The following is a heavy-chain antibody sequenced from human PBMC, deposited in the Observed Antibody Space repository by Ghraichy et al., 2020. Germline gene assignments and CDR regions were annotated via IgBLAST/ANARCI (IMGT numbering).Heavy chain of an antibody. J-gene: IGHJ4*02. Sequence: GGSLRLSCAASGFTFSSYGMHWVRQAPGKGLEWVAFIQYDGSNKYCADSVKGRFTISRDNSKNTLYLQMNSLRAEDTAVFYCAKVDLGSGWQKGPIDYWGQGTLVTVSS. CDR2: IQYDGSNK. CDR1: GFTFSSYG. V-gene: IGHV3-30*02. CDR3: AKVDLGSGWQKGPIDY. D-gene: IGHD6-19*01.